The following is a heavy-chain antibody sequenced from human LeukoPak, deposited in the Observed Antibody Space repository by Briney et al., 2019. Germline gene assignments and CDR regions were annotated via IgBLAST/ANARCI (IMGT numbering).Heavy chain of an antibody. V-gene: IGHV1-69*01. D-gene: IGHD2-15*01. CDR3: ARPLSRYCSGGSCYWGFDY. Sequence: SVKVSCKASGGTFSSYAISWVRQAPGQGLEWMGGIIPIFGTANYAQKFQGRVTITADESTSTAYMELSSLRSEDTAVYYCARPLSRYCSGGSCYWGFDYWGQGTLVTVSS. J-gene: IGHJ4*02. CDR2: IIPIFGTA. CDR1: GGTFSSYA.